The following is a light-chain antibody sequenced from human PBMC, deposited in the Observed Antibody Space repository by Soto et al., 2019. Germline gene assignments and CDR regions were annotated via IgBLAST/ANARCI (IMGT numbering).Light chain of an antibody. CDR1: QSVSSN. V-gene: IGKV3-15*01. Sequence: EIVMTQSPATLSVSPGERATLSCRASQSVSSNLAWYQQKPGQAPRLLIYGASTRATGIPARFSGSGSGTEFNLTISILQSEDFAVYYCQQYNNWTPYTFGQGTKLEIK. CDR3: QQYNNWTPYT. J-gene: IGKJ2*01. CDR2: GAS.